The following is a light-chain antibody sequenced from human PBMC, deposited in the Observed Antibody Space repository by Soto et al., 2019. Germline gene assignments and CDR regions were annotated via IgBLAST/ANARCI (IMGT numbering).Light chain of an antibody. Sequence: EIVLTQSPGTLSLSPGERATLSCRASQSVSSNYLGWYQQKPGQAPRLLIYGASSRATGISDRFSGSGSGTDFTLTISRLEPEDFAVYYCQQYGSSRWTFGQGTKVEI. CDR3: QQYGSSRWT. CDR1: QSVSSNY. J-gene: IGKJ1*01. V-gene: IGKV3-20*01. CDR2: GAS.